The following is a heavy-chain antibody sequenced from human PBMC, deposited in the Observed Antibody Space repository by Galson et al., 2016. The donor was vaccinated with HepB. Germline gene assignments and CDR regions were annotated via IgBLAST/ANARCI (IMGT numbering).Heavy chain of an antibody. CDR3: AKGDGFWTAFDY. CDR2: ISGNGYRT. CDR1: GFTFSSYA. V-gene: IGHV3-23*01. J-gene: IGHJ4*02. D-gene: IGHD3-3*01. Sequence: SLRLSCAASGFTFSSYAMRWIRQAPGQGLEWVSAISGNGYRTYYADSVKGRFAIARDNSKNTRYLQMNSLRAEDTAVYYCAKGDGFWTAFDYWGQGTLVTVSS.